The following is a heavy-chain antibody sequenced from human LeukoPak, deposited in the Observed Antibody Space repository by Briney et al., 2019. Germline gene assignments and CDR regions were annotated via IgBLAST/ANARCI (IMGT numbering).Heavy chain of an antibody. CDR3: ARAGGRSWFDP. Sequence: ASVKVSCKASGYSFNDKYLHWVRQAPGQGLEWMGSINPNSGGTNYAQKFQGRVTMTTDTSMSTAYMELSRLTSDDTAVYYCARAGGRSWFDPWGQGTMVTVSS. V-gene: IGHV1-2*02. D-gene: IGHD2-15*01. CDR2: INPNSGGT. CDR1: GYSFNDKY. J-gene: IGHJ3*01.